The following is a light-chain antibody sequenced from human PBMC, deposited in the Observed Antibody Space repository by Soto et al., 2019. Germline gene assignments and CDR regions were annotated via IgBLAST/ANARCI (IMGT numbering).Light chain of an antibody. CDR1: QSISSW. Sequence: DIQMTQSPSTLSASVGDRVTITCRASQSISSWLAWYQQKPGKAPKVLIYKASTLDSGVPSRFSGSGSGTEFTLTIRSLQPDDFATYYCQQYNTYSRTFGQGTKV. CDR2: KAS. CDR3: QQYNTYSRT. J-gene: IGKJ1*01. V-gene: IGKV1-5*03.